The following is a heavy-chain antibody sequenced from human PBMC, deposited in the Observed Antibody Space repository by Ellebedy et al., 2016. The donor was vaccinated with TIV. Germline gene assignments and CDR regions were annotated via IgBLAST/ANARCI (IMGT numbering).Heavy chain of an antibody. CDR2: ISGSGGHS. J-gene: IGHJ5*02. CDR1: GFTYSDYA. CDR3: AEAVWGLLAWFGH. Sequence: GESLKISCAASGFTYSDYAMSWVRQAPGKGLEWVSSISGSGGHSYYADSVKGRFTISRDTSKNMLFLHMNSLRAEDTAQYYCAEAVWGLLAWFGHWGQGTLVSVSS. D-gene: IGHD1-26*01. V-gene: IGHV3-23*01.